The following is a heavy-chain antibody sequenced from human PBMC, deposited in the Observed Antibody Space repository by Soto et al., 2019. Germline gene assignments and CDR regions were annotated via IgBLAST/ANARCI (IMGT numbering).Heavy chain of an antibody. CDR1: GFTFTTDW. V-gene: IGHV3-7*03. Sequence: EVQLVESGGGLAQPGGSLRLSCVASGFTFTTDWMSWVRQAPGKGLEWVANIRQDGGAQYYVDSVKGRFTISRDNAKNSVYLQMDSMRAEDTAVYYCVRGGHGSGSYLGSYWGQGILVTVSS. CDR2: IRQDGGAQ. J-gene: IGHJ4*02. CDR3: VRGGHGSGSYLGSY. D-gene: IGHD3-10*01.